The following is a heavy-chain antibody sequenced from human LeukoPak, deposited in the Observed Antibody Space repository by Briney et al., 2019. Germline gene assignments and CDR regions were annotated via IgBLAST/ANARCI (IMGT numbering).Heavy chain of an antibody. V-gene: IGHV1-69*05. CDR3: ARDRGITMVRGVIYPHFDY. CDR2: IIPIFGTA. Sequence: VASVKVSCKASGGTFSSYAISWVRQAPGQGLEWMGGIIPIFGTANYAQKFQGRVTITTDESTSTAYMELSSLRSEDTAVYYCARDRGITMVRGVIYPHFDYWGQGTLVTVSS. D-gene: IGHD3-10*01. CDR1: GGTFSSYA. J-gene: IGHJ4*02.